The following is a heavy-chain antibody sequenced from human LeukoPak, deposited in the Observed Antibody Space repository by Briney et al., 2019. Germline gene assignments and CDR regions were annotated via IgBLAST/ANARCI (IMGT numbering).Heavy chain of an antibody. CDR1: GYTFTSYD. CDR3: ARGLPTLDYGDYPVED. J-gene: IGHJ4*02. V-gene: IGHV1-8*01. D-gene: IGHD4-17*01. CDR2: MNPNSGNT. Sequence: ASVKVSCKASGYTFTSYDINWVRQATGQGLEWMGWMNPNSGNTGYAQKFQGRVTMTRNTSISTAYMELSSLRSEDTAVYYCARGLPTLDYGDYPVEDWGQGTLVTASS.